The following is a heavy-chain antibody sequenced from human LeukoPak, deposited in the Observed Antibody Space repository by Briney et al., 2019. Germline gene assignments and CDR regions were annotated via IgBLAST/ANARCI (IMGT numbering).Heavy chain of an antibody. D-gene: IGHD3-3*01. CDR3: ARGITIFGVVNDAFDI. CDR1: GFTFSSYW. Sequence: GGSLRLSCVASGFTFSSYWIHWVRHAPGKGLVWVSCFDSDGSSTTYADSVKGRFTVSRDNAKNTLYLQMNSLRAEDTAVYYCARGITIFGVVNDAFDIWGQGTMVTVSS. CDR2: FDSDGSST. J-gene: IGHJ3*02. V-gene: IGHV3-74*03.